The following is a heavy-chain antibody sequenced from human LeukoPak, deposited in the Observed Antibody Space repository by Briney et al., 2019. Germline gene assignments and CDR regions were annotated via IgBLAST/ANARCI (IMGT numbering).Heavy chain of an antibody. V-gene: IGHV3-7*01. D-gene: IGHD6-19*01. CDR1: GFTFRSYW. CDR2: IKQDGSEK. Sequence: GGSLRLSCAASGFTFRSYWMSWVRQAPGKGLEWVANIKQDGSEKYYVDSVKGRFTISRDNAKNSLYLQMNSLRAEDTAVYYCARGYSSGWYVSWGQGTLVTVSS. CDR3: ARGYSSGWYVS. J-gene: IGHJ5*02.